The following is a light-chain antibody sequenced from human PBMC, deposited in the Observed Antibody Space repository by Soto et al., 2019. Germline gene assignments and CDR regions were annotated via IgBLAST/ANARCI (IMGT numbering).Light chain of an antibody. CDR3: QHYSNSLWT. J-gene: IGKJ1*01. Sequence: EIVLTQSPGTLSLSPGERATLSCRASQSVSSSYLAWYQQKPGQAPRLLIYGASSRATGIPDRFSGSGSGTDFTLTIAGLEPEDVAVYYCQHYSNSLWTFGQGSRVDIK. V-gene: IGKV3-20*01. CDR2: GAS. CDR1: QSVSSSY.